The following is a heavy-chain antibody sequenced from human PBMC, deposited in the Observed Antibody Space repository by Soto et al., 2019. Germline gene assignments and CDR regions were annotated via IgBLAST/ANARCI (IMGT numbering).Heavy chain of an antibody. CDR1: GFTFTRYS. Sequence: GGSLRLSCAASGFTFTRYSMNWVRQAPGKGLEWVSSISSTTNYIYYGDSMKGRFTISRDNAENSLYLEMNSLRAEDTAVYYCARESEDLTSNFDYWGQGTLVTVSS. CDR3: ARESEDLTSNFDY. V-gene: IGHV3-21*06. J-gene: IGHJ4*02. CDR2: ISSTTNYI.